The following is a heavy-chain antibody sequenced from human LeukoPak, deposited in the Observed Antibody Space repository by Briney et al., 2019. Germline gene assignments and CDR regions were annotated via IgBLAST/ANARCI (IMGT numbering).Heavy chain of an antibody. CDR3: ATATVVTPHY. CDR1: GFTVSSNY. V-gene: IGHV3-66*01. Sequence: QTGGSLRLSCAASGFTVSSNYMSWVRQAPGKGLEWVSVIYSGGSTYYADSVKGRFTISRDNSKNTLYLQMNSLRAEDTAAYYCATATVVTPHYWGQGTLVTVSS. J-gene: IGHJ4*02. CDR2: IYSGGST. D-gene: IGHD4-17*01.